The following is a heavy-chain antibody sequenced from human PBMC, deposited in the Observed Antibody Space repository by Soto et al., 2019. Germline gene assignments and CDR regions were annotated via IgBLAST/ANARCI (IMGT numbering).Heavy chain of an antibody. CDR1: GFTLSDHY. CDR2: SRDKPKGYST. CDR3: VTATYFSDSSGYTRCLDY. D-gene: IGHD3-22*01. Sequence: GGSLRLSGAVSGFTLSDHYIDWVRQAPWKGPEWVGRSRDKPKGYSTAYAASVKGRFNTSRDESKNSAYLQMNSLKTEDKAVSYCVTATYFSDSSGYTRCLDYGGQGTLVTVSS. J-gene: IGHJ4*02. V-gene: IGHV3-72*01.